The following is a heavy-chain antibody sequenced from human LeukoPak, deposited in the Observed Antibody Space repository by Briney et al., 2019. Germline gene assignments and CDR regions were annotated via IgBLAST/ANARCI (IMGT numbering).Heavy chain of an antibody. CDR2: IIPIFGTA. CDR1: GGTFSSYA. Sequence: ASVKVSCKASGGTFSSYAISWVRQAPGQGLEWMGGIIPIFGTANYAQKFQGRVTITADKSTSTAYMELSSLRSEDTAVYFCARVWLRDYMDVWGKGTTVSVSS. D-gene: IGHD5-12*01. CDR3: ARVWLRDYMDV. V-gene: IGHV1-69*06. J-gene: IGHJ6*03.